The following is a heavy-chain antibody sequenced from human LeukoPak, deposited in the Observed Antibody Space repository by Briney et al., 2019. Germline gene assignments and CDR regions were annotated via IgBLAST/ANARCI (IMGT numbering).Heavy chain of an antibody. CDR1: GFTFNTYA. CDR3: AKRGLGDREAFDI. Sequence: GGSLRLSCAASGFTFNTYAMSWVRQAPGKGLEWVSSNSGSGGSTYYADSVEGRFTISRDNSKNTLYLQMNSLRAEDTAIYYCAKRGLGDREAFDIWGQGTMVTVSS. CDR2: NSGSGGST. V-gene: IGHV3-23*01. D-gene: IGHD2-21*02. J-gene: IGHJ3*02.